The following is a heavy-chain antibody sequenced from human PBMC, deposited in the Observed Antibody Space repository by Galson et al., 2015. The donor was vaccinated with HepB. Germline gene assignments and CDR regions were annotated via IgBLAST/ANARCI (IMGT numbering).Heavy chain of an antibody. V-gene: IGHV3-23*01. Sequence: SLRLSCAASGFSFSSYAMTWVRQAPGKGLEWVSALSVSGGSTYYADSVKGRFTISRDNSKNTLHLQMNSLRAEDTALYYCAKPLSSWSFDYWGQGTLVTVSS. CDR2: LSVSGGST. D-gene: IGHD6-13*01. CDR1: GFSFSSYA. CDR3: AKPLSSWSFDY. J-gene: IGHJ4*02.